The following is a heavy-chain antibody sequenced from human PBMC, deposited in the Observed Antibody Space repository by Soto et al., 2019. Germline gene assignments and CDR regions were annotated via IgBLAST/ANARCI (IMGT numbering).Heavy chain of an antibody. CDR1: GGSISSGGYY. Sequence: SETLSLTGTLSGGSISSGGYYWSWIRQHPGKGLEWIGYIYYSGSTYYNPSLKSRVTISVDTSKNQFSLKLSSVTAADTAVYYCARVGGINWFDPWGQGTLVTVSS. V-gene: IGHV4-31*03. CDR2: IYYSGST. D-gene: IGHD3-16*01. CDR3: ARVGGINWFDP. J-gene: IGHJ5*02.